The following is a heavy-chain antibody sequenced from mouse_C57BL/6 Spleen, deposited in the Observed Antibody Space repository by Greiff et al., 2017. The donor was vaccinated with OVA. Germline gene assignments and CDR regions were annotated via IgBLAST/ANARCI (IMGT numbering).Heavy chain of an antibody. CDR2: IYPGSGST. V-gene: IGHV1-55*01. Sequence: QVHVKQSGAELVKPGASVKMSCKASGYTFTSYWITWVKQRPGQGLEWIGDIYPGSGSTNYNEKFKSKATLTVDTSSSTAYMQLSSLTSEDSAVYYCARRDYDGKGNAMDYWGQGTSVTVSS. D-gene: IGHD2-4*01. CDR1: GYTFTSYW. J-gene: IGHJ4*01. CDR3: ARRDYDGKGNAMDY.